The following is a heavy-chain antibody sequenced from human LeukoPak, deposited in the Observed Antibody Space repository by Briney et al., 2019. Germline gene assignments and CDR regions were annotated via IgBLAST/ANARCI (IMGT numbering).Heavy chain of an antibody. V-gene: IGHV1-69*06. D-gene: IGHD1-26*01. CDR1: GVTFSSYA. J-gene: IGHJ4*02. CDR3: ARVSGGSYRHRHYFDY. Sequence: ASVKVSCKASGVTFSSYAISWVPQAPGQGLEWMGRIIPIFGTANYTQKFQGRFTITADKSTSTASMALSRLRTEDTAVYYCARVSGGSYRHRHYFDYWGKGTLVTVSS. CDR2: IIPIFGTA.